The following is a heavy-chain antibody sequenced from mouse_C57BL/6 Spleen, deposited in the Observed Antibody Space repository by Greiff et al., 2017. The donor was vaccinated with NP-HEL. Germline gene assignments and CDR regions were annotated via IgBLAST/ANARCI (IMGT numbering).Heavy chain of an antibody. CDR3: ARNAYDYDFDY. Sequence: VQLQQSGAELVRPGASVTLSCKASGYTFTDYEMHWVKQTPVHGLEWIGAIDPETGGTAYNQKFKGKAILTADKSSSTAYMELRSLTSEDSAVYYCARNAYDYDFDYWGQGTTLTVSS. V-gene: IGHV1-15*01. J-gene: IGHJ2*01. CDR1: GYTFTDYE. D-gene: IGHD2-4*01. CDR2: IDPETGGT.